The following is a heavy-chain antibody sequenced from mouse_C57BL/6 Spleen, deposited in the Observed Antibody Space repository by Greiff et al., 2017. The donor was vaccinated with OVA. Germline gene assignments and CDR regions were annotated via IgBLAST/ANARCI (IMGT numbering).Heavy chain of an antibody. Sequence: EVKLVESGGGLVKPGGSLKLSCAASGFTFSSYAMSWVRQTPEKRLEWVATISDGGSYTYYPDNVKGRFTISRDNAKNNLYLQMSHLKSEDTAMYDCANDRRYSNSYAMDYWGQGTSVTVSS. CDR3: ANDRRYSNSYAMDY. D-gene: IGHD2-5*01. CDR1: GFTFSSYA. V-gene: IGHV5-4*03. CDR2: ISDGGSYT. J-gene: IGHJ4*01.